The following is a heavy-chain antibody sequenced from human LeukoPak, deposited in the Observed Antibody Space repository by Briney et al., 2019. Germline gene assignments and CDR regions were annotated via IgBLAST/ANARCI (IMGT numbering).Heavy chain of an antibody. D-gene: IGHD3-9*01. CDR1: GGSFSGYY. CDR2: INHSGST. CDR3: ARGVREYDILTGYYSDWFDP. Sequence: PSETLSLTCAVYGGSFSGYYWSWTRQPPGKGLEWIGEINHSGSTNYNPSLKSRVTISVDTSKNQFSLKLSSVTAADTAVYYCARGVREYDILTGYYSDWFDPWGQGTLVTVSS. V-gene: IGHV4-34*01. J-gene: IGHJ5*02.